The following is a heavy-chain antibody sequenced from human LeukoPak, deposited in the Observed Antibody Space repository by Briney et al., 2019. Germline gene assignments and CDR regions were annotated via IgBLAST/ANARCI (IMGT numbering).Heavy chain of an antibody. CDR1: GGSFSGYY. V-gene: IGHV4-34*01. CDR2: INHSGST. Sequence: SETLSLTCAVYGGSFSGYYWSWIRQPPGKGLEWIGEINHSGSTNYNPSLKSRVTISVDMSKNQFSLKLSSVTAADTAVYYCAKHRGGDYRAFDIWGQGTMVTVSS. CDR3: AKHRGGDYRAFDI. J-gene: IGHJ3*02. D-gene: IGHD2-21*02.